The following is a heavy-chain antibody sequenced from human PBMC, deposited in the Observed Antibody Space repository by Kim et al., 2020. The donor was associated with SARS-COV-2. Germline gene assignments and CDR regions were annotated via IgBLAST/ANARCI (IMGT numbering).Heavy chain of an antibody. V-gene: IGHV3-30-3*01. Sequence: GGSLRLSCAASGFTSSSYAMHWVRQAPGKGLEWVAVISYDGSNKYYADSVKGRFTISRDNSKNTLYLQMNSLRAEDTAVYYCARDRTRLYSSSWYYYGMDVWGQGTTVTVSS. CDR3: ARDRTRLYSSSWYYYGMDV. CDR1: GFTSSSYA. J-gene: IGHJ6*02. D-gene: IGHD6-13*01. CDR2: ISYDGSNK.